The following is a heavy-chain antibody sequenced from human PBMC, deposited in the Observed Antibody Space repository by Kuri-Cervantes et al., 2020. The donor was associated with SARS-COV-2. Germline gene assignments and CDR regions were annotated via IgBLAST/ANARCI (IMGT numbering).Heavy chain of an antibody. D-gene: IGHD1-26*01. CDR3: ARHHPPELPRGDYFDY. V-gene: IGHV4-39*01. J-gene: IGHJ4*02. CDR2: IYYSGST. CDR1: GGSIISSSYY. Sequence: SETLSLTCTVSGGSIISSSYYWGWIRQPPGKGLEWIGSIYYSGSTNYNPSLKSRVTISVDTSKNQFSLKLSSVTAADTAVYYCARHHPPELPRGDYFDYWGQGTLVTVSS.